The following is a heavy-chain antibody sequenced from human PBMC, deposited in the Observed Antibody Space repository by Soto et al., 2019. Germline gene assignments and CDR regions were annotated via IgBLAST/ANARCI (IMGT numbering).Heavy chain of an antibody. CDR2: INPGNGNT. CDR1: GYTFTSYG. Sequence: ASVKVSCKASGYTFTSYGINWVRQAPGRGLEWMGWINPGNGNTKYSQQFQDRVTITADESTGTAYLELSSLTSEDTAVYYCATSEGRDGYSFDYWGPGTLVTVSS. J-gene: IGHJ4*02. CDR3: ATSEGRDGYSFDY. D-gene: IGHD5-12*01. V-gene: IGHV1-3*01.